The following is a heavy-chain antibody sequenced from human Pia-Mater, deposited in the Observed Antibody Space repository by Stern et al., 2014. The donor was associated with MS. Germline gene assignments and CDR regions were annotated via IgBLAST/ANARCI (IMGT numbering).Heavy chain of an antibody. Sequence: QVQLVESGAEVKKPGASVKVSCKASGYTFTGYYMHWVRQAPGQGLEWMGRTNPNSGGTNYAQKFQGRVTMTRDTSISTAYMELSRLRSDDTAVYYCARSNYCSGGSCYYYYGMDVWGQGTTVTVSS. CDR3: ARSNYCSGGSCYYYYGMDV. D-gene: IGHD2-15*01. CDR2: TNPNSGGT. J-gene: IGHJ6*02. V-gene: IGHV1-2*06. CDR1: GYTFTGYY.